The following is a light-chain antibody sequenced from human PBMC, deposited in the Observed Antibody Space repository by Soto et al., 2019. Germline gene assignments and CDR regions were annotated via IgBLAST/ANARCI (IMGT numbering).Light chain of an antibody. CDR2: KAS. CDR1: QTISSW. J-gene: IGKJ1*01. V-gene: IGKV1-5*03. Sequence: DIQMTQSPSTLSGSVGDRVTITCRASQTISSWLDWYQQKPGKAPKLLIYKASTLKSGVPSRFSGSGSGTEFTLTISSLQPEDFVTYYCQHSYSNSDAFGQGTKLDI. CDR3: QHSYSNSDA.